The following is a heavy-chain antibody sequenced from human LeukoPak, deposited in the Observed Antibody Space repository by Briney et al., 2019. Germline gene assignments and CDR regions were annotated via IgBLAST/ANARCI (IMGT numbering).Heavy chain of an antibody. CDR3: ARVPFSGQWKGSSYYFDY. CDR2: IKQDGSET. V-gene: IGHV3-7*01. Sequence: QPGGSLRLSCAASGFTFVSYWMSWVRQAPGRGLEWVANIKQDGSETYYVDSVKGRLTISRDNSKNTLYLQMNSLRAEDTAVYYCARVPFSGQWKGSSYYFDYWGQGTLVTVSS. D-gene: IGHD3-10*01. CDR1: GFTFVSYW. J-gene: IGHJ4*02.